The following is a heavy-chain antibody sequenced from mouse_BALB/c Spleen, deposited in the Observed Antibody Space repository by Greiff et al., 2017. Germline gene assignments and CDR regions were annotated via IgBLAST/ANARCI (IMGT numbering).Heavy chain of an antibody. J-gene: IGHJ2*01. Sequence: VQLQQSGAELVRPGVSVKISCKGSGYTFTDYAMHWVKQSHAKSLEWIGVISTYYGDASYNQKFKGKATMTVDKSSSTAYMELARLTSEDSAIYYCARDYYGSSPFDYWGQGTTLTVSS. CDR1: GYTFTDYA. CDR2: ISTYYGDA. D-gene: IGHD1-1*01. V-gene: IGHV1S137*01. CDR3: ARDYYGSSPFDY.